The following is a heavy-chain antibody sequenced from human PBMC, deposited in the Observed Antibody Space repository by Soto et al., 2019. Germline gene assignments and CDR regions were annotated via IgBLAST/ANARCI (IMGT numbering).Heavy chain of an antibody. V-gene: IGHV3-15*01. J-gene: IGHJ4*02. CDR3: TSYVGYYDFWSGYY. Sequence: GGSLRLSCAASGFTFSNAWMSWVRQAPGKGLEWVGRIKSKTDGGTTDYAAPVKGRFTISRDDSKNTLYLQMNSLKTEDTAVYYCTSYVGYYDFWSGYYWGQGTLVTVSS. CDR2: IKSKTDGGTT. D-gene: IGHD3-3*01. CDR1: GFTFSNAW.